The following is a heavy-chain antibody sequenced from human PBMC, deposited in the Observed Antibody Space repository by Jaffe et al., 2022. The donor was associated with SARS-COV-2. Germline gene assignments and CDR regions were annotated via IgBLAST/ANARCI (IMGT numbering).Heavy chain of an antibody. D-gene: IGHD6-19*01. V-gene: IGHV4-61*02. J-gene: IGHJ6*02. CDR3: AREQWLAYYYYYGMDV. CDR2: IYTSGST. Sequence: QVQLQESGPGLVKPSQTLSLTCTVSGGSISSGSYYWSWIRQPAGKGLEWIGRIYTSGSTNYNPSLKSRVTISVDTSKNQFSLKLSSVTAADTAVYYCAREQWLAYYYYYGMDVWGQGTTVTVSS. CDR1: GGSISSGSYY.